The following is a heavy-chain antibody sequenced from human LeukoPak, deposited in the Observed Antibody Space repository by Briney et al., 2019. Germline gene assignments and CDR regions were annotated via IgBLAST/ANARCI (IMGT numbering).Heavy chain of an antibody. J-gene: IGHJ4*02. CDR1: GFTFGDYA. Sequence: GGSLRLSCSTSGFTFGDYAMSWVRQAPGKGLEWVGFIQAKAYGGATKYAASVSGRFSIWRDDSQSIANLQMNDLKTEDTAVYYCTRAPHPRCSSSGCYLDSWGQGTLVTVSS. V-gene: IGHV3-49*04. CDR2: IQAKAYGGAT. D-gene: IGHD2-2*01. CDR3: TRAPHPRCSSSGCYLDS.